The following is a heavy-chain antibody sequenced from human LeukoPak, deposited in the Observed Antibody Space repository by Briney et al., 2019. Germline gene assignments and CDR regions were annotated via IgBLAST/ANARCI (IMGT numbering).Heavy chain of an antibody. CDR1: GGSFSGYY. J-gene: IGHJ6*03. CDR2: INHSGST. V-gene: IGHV4-34*01. Sequence: SETLSLTCAVYGGSFSGYYWSWIRQPPGKGLEWIGEINHSGSTNYNPSLKSRVTISVDTSKNQFSLKLSSVTAADTAVYYCARALSTWDYMDVWGKGTTVTVSS. D-gene: IGHD2/OR15-2a*01. CDR3: ARALSTWDYMDV.